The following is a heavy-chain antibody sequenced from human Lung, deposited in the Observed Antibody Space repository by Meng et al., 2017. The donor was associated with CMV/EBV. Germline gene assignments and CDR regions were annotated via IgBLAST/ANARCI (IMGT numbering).Heavy chain of an antibody. D-gene: IGHD6-19*01. CDR1: GYIFTKYG. CDR2: ISAYNGDT. CDR3: ARDAGTIAVSGIGDY. J-gene: IGHJ4*02. V-gene: IGHV1-18*01. Sequence: ASXXVSXKASGYIFTKYGANWMRQAPGQGPEWMGWISAYNGDTMYAPKVQGRVTMTTDTSTSTAYMELRGLRSDDTAVYYCARDAGTIAVSGIGDYWGQGKXVNGAS.